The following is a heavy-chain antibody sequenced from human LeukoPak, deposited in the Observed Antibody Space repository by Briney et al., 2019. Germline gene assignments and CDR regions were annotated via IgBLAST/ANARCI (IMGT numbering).Heavy chain of an antibody. Sequence: PSETLSLTCSVSGDSITNSSYYWAWIRQPPGKGLEWIGYIYYSGSTNYNPSLKSRVTISVDTSKNQFSLKLSSVTAADTAVYYCARGIGGATIDYWGQGTLVTVSS. V-gene: IGHV4-61*05. CDR3: ARGIGGATIDY. CDR2: IYYSGST. J-gene: IGHJ4*02. D-gene: IGHD3-16*01. CDR1: GDSITNSSYY.